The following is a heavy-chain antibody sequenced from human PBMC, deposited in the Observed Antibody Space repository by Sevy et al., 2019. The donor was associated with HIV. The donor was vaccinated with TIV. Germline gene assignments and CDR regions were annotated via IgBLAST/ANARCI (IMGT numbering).Heavy chain of an antibody. CDR2: ISYDGSNK. CDR3: AKGQGRFLEWLLSLVGMDV. D-gene: IGHD3-3*01. Sequence: GGSLRLSCAASGFTFSSYGMHWVRQAPGKGLEWVAVISYDGSNKYYADSVKGRFTISRDNSKNTLYLQMNSLRAEDTAVYYCAKGQGRFLEWLLSLVGMDVRGQGTTVTVSS. V-gene: IGHV3-30*18. CDR1: GFTFSSYG. J-gene: IGHJ6*02.